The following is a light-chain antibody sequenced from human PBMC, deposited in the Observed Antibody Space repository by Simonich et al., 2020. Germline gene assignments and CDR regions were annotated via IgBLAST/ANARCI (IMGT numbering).Light chain of an antibody. CDR3: AAWDDSLSGGV. CDR2: RNN. CDR1: SSDVGGYNY. Sequence: QSALTQPASVSGSPGQSITISCTGTSSDVGGYNYVSWYQQLPGTAPKLLIYRNNQRPSGGPDRFSGSKSGTSASLAISALRSEDEADYYCAAWDDSLSGGVFGGGTKLTVL. V-gene: IGLV1-47*01. J-gene: IGLJ3*02.